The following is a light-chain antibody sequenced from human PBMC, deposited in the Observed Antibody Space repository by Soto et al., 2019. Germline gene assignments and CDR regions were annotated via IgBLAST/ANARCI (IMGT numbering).Light chain of an antibody. CDR3: QQYTNWPPIT. J-gene: IGKJ5*01. Sequence: EIMMTQSPATLSVSPGERATLSCRASQSVRNNIDWYQQKPGQAPRLLIYYASTRATGIPARFRVSGYGVEFTLTISSLQSEDFALYYCQQYTNWPPITFGQGTRLEMK. V-gene: IGKV3-15*01. CDR2: YAS. CDR1: QSVRNN.